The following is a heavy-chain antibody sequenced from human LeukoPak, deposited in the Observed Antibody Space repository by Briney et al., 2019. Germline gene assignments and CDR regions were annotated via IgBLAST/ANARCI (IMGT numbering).Heavy chain of an antibody. CDR1: GGSFSGYY. CDR2: INHSGST. V-gene: IGHV4-34*01. J-gene: IGHJ5*02. Sequence: SETLSFTCAVYGGSFSGYYWSWIRQPPGKGLEWIGEINHSGSTNYNPSLKSRVTISVDTSKNQFSLKLSSVTAADTAVYYCARRGSSGWYYNWFDPWGQGTLVTVSS. D-gene: IGHD6-19*01. CDR3: ARRGSSGWYYNWFDP.